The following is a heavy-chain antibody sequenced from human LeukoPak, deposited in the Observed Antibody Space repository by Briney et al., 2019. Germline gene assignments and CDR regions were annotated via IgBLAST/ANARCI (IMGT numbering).Heavy chain of an antibody. CDR2: MNPNSGNT. CDR1: GYTFTSYG. CDR3: ARDPGHDAFDI. D-gene: IGHD7-27*01. J-gene: IGHJ3*02. V-gene: IGHV1-8*03. Sequence: GASVKVSCKASGYTFTSYGISWVRQATGQGLEWMGWMNPNSGNTGYAQKFQGRVTITRNTSISTAYMELSSLRSEDTAVYYCARDPGHDAFDIWGQGTMVTVSS.